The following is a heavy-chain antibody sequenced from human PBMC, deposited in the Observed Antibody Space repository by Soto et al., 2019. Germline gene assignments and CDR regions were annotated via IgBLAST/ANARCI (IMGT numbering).Heavy chain of an antibody. D-gene: IGHD3-16*01. Sequence: QVQLVQSGAEVKKPGSSVKVSCKASGGTFSSYAISWVRQAPGQGLEWMGGIIPIFGTPDYAQKFQGRVTINADESTSTAYMELSSLRSEDPAVYYCAFTLSANYYYGMDVWGQGTTVTVSS. CDR3: AFTLSANYYYGMDV. J-gene: IGHJ6*02. CDR1: GGTFSSYA. CDR2: IIPIFGTP. V-gene: IGHV1-69*12.